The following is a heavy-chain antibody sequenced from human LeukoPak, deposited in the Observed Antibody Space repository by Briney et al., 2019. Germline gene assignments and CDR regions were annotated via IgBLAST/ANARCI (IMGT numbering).Heavy chain of an antibody. CDR2: INHSGST. J-gene: IGHJ5*02. Sequence: SETLSLTCAVYGGSFSGYYWSWIRQPPGKGLEWIEEINHSGSTNYNPSLKSRVTISVDTSKNQFSLKLSSVTAADTAVYYCAREGPDCSRTSCHPAWFDPWGQGTLVTVSS. CDR1: GGSFSGYY. V-gene: IGHV4-34*01. D-gene: IGHD2-2*01. CDR3: AREGPDCSRTSCHPAWFDP.